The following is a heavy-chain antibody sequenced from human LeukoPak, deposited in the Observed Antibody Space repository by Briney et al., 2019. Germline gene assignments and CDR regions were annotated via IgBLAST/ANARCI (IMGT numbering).Heavy chain of an antibody. J-gene: IGHJ3*02. D-gene: IGHD2-15*01. CDR2: TRNKANRYTT. CDR1: GFTFSDYY. CDR3: ARVRVYCSGGSCFSEAFDI. V-gene: IGHV3-72*01. Sequence: PGGSLRLSCAASGFTFSDYYMDWVRQAPGKGLEWVGRTRNKANRYTTEYAASVKGRFTISRDDSKNSLYLQMNSLKIEDTAVYYCARVRVYCSGGSCFSEAFDIWGQGTMVTVSS.